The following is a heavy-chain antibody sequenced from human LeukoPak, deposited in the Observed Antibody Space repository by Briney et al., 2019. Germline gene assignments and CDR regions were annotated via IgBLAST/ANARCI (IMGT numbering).Heavy chain of an antibody. CDR2: IYYSGST. V-gene: IGHV4-39*01. CDR3: ARRIVGATTTGYY. Sequence: PSETLSPTCTVSGGSISSSSYHWGWIRQPPGKGLEWIGSIYYSGSTYYNPSLKSRVTISVDTSKNQFSLKLSSVTAADTAVYYCARRIVGATTTGYYWGQGTLVTVSS. D-gene: IGHD1-26*01. J-gene: IGHJ4*02. CDR1: GGSISSSSYH.